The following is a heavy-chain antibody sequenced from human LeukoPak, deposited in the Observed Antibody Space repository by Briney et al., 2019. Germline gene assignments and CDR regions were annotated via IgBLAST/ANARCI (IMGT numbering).Heavy chain of an antibody. Sequence: PGGSLRLSCAASGFTLSSYGMHWVRQAPGKGLEWVAVISYDGSNKYYADSVKGRFTISRDNSKNTLYLQMNSLRAEDTAVYYCAKLLPGGGPWGQGTLVTVSS. CDR1: GFTLSSYG. J-gene: IGHJ5*02. V-gene: IGHV3-30*18. CDR3: AKLLPGGGP. D-gene: IGHD3-10*01. CDR2: ISYDGSNK.